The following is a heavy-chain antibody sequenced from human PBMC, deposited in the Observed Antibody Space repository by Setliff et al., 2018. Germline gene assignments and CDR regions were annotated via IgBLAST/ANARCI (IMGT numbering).Heavy chain of an antibody. V-gene: IGHV4-59*01. CDR1: GVSISSYY. CDR2: IQKGGGT. D-gene: IGHD3-3*01. J-gene: IGHJ6*02. CDR3: ARLSWNGLRYYGLDV. Sequence: SETLSLTCNVSGVSISSYYWSWIRQPPGKGLESIGYIQKGGGTNYNPALKSRVTISVDTSTNQFSLKLRSVTAADTAVYYCARLSWNGLRYYGLDVWGQGTTVTVSS.